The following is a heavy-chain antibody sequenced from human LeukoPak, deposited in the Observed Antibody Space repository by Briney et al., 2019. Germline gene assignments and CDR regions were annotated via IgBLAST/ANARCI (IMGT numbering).Heavy chain of an antibody. D-gene: IGHD3-10*01. V-gene: IGHV3-74*01. CDR1: GFSLTGYW. Sequence: GGSLRLSCAASGFSLTGYWIHWVRQVPGKGLVWLSCINGDGSKIDYADSVKGRFSVSRDNADNTVYVQMNSLRVEDTAVYYCARDKFGGMDAWGKGTTVTVSS. CDR3: ARDKFGGMDA. J-gene: IGHJ6*04. CDR2: INGDGSKI.